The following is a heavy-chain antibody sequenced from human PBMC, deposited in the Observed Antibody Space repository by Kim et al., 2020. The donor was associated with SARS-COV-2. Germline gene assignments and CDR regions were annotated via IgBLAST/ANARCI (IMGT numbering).Heavy chain of an antibody. V-gene: IGHV3-53*01. J-gene: IGHJ2*01. CDR3: ARVEVGYVEVFDWYFDL. Sequence: VKGRFTISRENSKNTLYLQMNSLRAEDTAVYYCARVEVGYVEVFDWYFDLWGRGTLVTVSS. D-gene: IGHD5-12*01.